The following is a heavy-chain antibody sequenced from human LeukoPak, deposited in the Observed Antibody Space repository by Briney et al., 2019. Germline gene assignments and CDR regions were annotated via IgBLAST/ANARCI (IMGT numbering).Heavy chain of an antibody. V-gene: IGHV4-39*07. J-gene: IGHJ5*02. D-gene: IGHD3-3*01. CDR2: IYYSGST. CDR1: GGSISSSLYY. CDR3: ARMEYRRWFDP. Sequence: SETLSLTCVVSGGSISSSLYYWDWIRQPPGKGLEWIGSIYYSGSTYFNPSLKSRVTISVDTSKNQFSLKLSSVTAADTAVYYCARMEYRRWFDPWGQGTLVTVSS.